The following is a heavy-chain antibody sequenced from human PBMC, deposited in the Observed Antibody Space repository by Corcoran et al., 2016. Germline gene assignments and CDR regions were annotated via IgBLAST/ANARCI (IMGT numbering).Heavy chain of an antibody. CDR3: AMGRLRLGELSGRDVFDI. Sequence: QVQLVESGGGVVQPGRSLRLSCAASGLTFSNYAMHWVRQAPGKGLEWVAVISYDGSNKYSADSVKGRFTISRDNSKNTLYQQMNTLRAEDTAVYYCAMGRLRLGELSGRDVFDIWGQGTMVTVSS. J-gene: IGHJ3*02. V-gene: IGHV3-30*03. CDR1: GLTFSNYA. D-gene: IGHD3-16*02. CDR2: ISYDGSNK.